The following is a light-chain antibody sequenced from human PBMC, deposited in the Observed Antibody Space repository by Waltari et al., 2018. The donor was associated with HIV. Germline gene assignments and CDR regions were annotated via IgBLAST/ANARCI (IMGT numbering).Light chain of an antibody. V-gene: IGKV1-39*01. Sequence: DIQLTQSPSPLSASLGDRVIITCQASQTIGDYVNWYQQKPGKPPKLLIYSATSLQPGVPSRFSGSGSGTDFALTISSLQPEDFAIYYCEQIYTFPLFTFGPGTKVDI. CDR2: SAT. J-gene: IGKJ3*01. CDR1: QTIGDY. CDR3: EQIYTFPLFT.